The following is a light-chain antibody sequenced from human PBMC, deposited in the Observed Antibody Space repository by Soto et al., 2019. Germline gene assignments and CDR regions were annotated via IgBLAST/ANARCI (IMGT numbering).Light chain of an antibody. Sequence: QSVLTQPPSVSWAPGQSVTISCTGSSSNIGAGYDVHWYQQLPGRAPKLLIYGNTNRPSGVPDRFSGSKSGTSASLAITGLQAEDEADYYCLSFDSSLSVVFGGGTKLTVL. J-gene: IGLJ2*01. CDR3: LSFDSSLSVV. CDR2: GNT. V-gene: IGLV1-40*01. CDR1: SSNIGAGYD.